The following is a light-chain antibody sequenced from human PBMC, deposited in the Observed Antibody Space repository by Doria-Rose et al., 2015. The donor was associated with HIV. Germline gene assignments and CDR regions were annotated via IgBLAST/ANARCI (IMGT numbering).Light chain of an antibody. V-gene: IGLV2-18*02. Sequence: QPPSVSGSPGQSVTTSCTGTSSDVGSYNRVSWYQQPPGTAPKLMIYELSNRPSGVPDRFSGSKSGNTASLTISGLQTEDEADYYCSSYTSSTFYVFGTGTKVTVL. CDR1: SSDVGSYNR. J-gene: IGLJ1*01. CDR3: SSYTSSTFYV. CDR2: ELS.